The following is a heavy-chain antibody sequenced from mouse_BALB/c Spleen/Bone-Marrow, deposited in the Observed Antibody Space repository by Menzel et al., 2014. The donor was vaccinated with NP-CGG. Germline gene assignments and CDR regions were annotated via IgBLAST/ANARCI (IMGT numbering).Heavy chain of an antibody. CDR2: IDPSDSET. J-gene: IGHJ4*01. Sequence: QVHVKQSGAELVKPGAPVKLSCKASGYTFTSYWMNWVKQRPGRGLEWIGRIDPSDSETHYNQKFKDKATLTVDKSSSTAYIQASSLTSEDSAVYHCARALGDGYYYAMDYWGQGTSVTVSS. D-gene: IGHD2-3*01. V-gene: IGHV1-69*02. CDR1: GYTFTSYW. CDR3: ARALGDGYYYAMDY.